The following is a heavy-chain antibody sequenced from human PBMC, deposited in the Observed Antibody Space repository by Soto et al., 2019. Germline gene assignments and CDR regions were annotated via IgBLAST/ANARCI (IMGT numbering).Heavy chain of an antibody. Sequence: ASVKVSCKASGYTFTSYGISWVRQAPGQGLEWMGLISPSNGNTNYAQKFQGRVIMTTDTSTSTVYMELSTLRSDDTAVYYCARLYSGSRLDYWGQGTLVTVSS. CDR2: ISPSNGNT. V-gene: IGHV1-18*01. J-gene: IGHJ4*02. CDR3: ARLYSGSRLDY. CDR1: GYTFTSYG. D-gene: IGHD1-26*01.